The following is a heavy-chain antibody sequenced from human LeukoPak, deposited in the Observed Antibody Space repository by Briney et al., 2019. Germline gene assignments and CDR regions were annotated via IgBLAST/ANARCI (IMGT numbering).Heavy chain of an antibody. CDR2: IIPIFGTA. J-gene: IGHJ5*02. CDR3: ARVGLPIADNWFDP. Sequence: PKASVKVSCKASGGTFSSYAISWVRQAPGQGLEWMGGIIPIFGTANYAQKFQGRVTITADESTSTAYMELSSLGSEDTAVYYCARVGLPIADNWFDPWGQGTLVTVSS. CDR1: GGTFSSYA. V-gene: IGHV1-69*13. D-gene: IGHD2-15*01.